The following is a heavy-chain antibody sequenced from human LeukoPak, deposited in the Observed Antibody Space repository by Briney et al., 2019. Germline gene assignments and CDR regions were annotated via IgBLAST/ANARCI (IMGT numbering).Heavy chain of an antibody. CDR3: ARGWHHGMDV. Sequence: GGSLRLSCAASGFTFSSYAMSWVRQAPGKGLEWVSGISGSGGSTYYADSVKGRFTISRDNSKNTLYLQMNSLRAEDTAVYYCARGWHHGMDVWGQGTTVTVSS. CDR1: GFTFSSYA. V-gene: IGHV3-23*01. D-gene: IGHD2-15*01. J-gene: IGHJ6*02. CDR2: ISGSGGST.